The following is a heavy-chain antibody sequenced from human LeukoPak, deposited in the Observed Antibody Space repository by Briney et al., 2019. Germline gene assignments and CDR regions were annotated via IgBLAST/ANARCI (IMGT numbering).Heavy chain of an antibody. D-gene: IGHD3-10*01. Sequence: SETLSLTCAVYGGSFSGYYWSWIRQPPGKGLEWIGEINHSGSTNYNPSLKSRVTILVDTSKNQFSLKLSSVTAADTAVYYCARCCGSGSYYDDYWGQGTLVTVSS. CDR3: ARCCGSGSYYDDY. CDR1: GGSFSGYY. J-gene: IGHJ4*02. CDR2: INHSGST. V-gene: IGHV4-34*01.